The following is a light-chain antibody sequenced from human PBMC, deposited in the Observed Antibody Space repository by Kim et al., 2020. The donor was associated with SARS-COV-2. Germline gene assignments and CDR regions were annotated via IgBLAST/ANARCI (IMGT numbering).Light chain of an antibody. CDR3: QVWDSSSDHPV. J-gene: IGLJ3*02. CDR2: YDS. V-gene: IGLV3-21*04. Sequence: PGKTARITCGGNNIGSKSVPWYQRKPGQAPVLVIYYDSDRPSGIPERFSGSNSGNTATLTISRVEAGDEADYYCQVWDSSSDHPVFGGGTKLTVL. CDR1: NIGSKS.